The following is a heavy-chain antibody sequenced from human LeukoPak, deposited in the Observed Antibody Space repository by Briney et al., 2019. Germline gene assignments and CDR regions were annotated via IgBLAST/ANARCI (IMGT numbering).Heavy chain of an antibody. D-gene: IGHD3-16*01. V-gene: IGHV1-69*13. CDR1: GDIVSMYG. CDR3: ATEGGRRFIED. J-gene: IGHJ4*02. CDR2: IILVFGTT. Sequence: SVKVSCKTSGDIVSMYGIFWVRQAPGEGLEWMGGIILVFGTTHYAQKFQGRVTITADGSTNTAYMELSSLGSEDTAVYFCATEGGRRFIEDWGQGTLVTVSS.